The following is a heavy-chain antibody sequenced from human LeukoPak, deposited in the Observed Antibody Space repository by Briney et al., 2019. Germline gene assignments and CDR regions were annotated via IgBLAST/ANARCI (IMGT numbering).Heavy chain of an antibody. J-gene: IGHJ4*02. CDR1: GGSISSSKW. Sequence: SETLSLTCTVSGGSISSSKWWSWVRQPPGKGLEWIGEIYHSGSTNYNPSLKSRVTISVDKSKNQFSLKLSSVTAADTAVYYCATVSAFFYDSGSYYTFDYWGQGTLVTVSS. D-gene: IGHD3-10*01. CDR3: ATVSAFFYDSGSYYTFDY. CDR2: IYHSGST. V-gene: IGHV4-4*02.